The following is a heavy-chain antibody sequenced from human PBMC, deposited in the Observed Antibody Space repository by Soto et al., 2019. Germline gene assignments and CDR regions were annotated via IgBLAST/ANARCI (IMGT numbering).Heavy chain of an antibody. CDR3: TRGPRPISTGTGAY. D-gene: IGHD3-10*01. Sequence: GGSLRLSCAASGFIFKMYWMHWVRQTPGKGLVWISRIYNDGSYTDYADSVKGRFTISRDNVNDTLYLQMNNLRAEDSGLYYCTRGPRPISTGTGAYWGQGTQVTVSS. CDR1: GFIFKMYW. CDR2: IYNDGSYT. J-gene: IGHJ4*02. V-gene: IGHV3-74*01.